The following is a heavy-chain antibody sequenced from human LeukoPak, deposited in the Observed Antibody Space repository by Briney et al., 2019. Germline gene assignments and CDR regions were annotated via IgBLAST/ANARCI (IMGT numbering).Heavy chain of an antibody. D-gene: IGHD6-13*01. CDR2: IRYDGSNK. CDR1: GFTFSSYG. CDR3: AKDGLAAAGFDY. J-gene: IGHJ4*02. Sequence: GGSLRLSCAASGFTFSSYGMHWVRQAPGKGLEWVAFIRYDGSNKYYADSVKGRFTISRDNSKNTLYLQMNSLRAEDTAVYYCAKDGLAAAGFDYWGQGTLVTVSS. V-gene: IGHV3-30*02.